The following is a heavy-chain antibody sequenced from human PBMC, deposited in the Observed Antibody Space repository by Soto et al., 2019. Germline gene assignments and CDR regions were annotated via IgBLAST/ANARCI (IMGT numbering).Heavy chain of an antibody. J-gene: IGHJ6*02. Sequence: PSETLSLTCAVSGGSISSGGYSWSWIRQPPGRGLEWIGYIYHSGSTYYNPSLKSRVTISVDRPKNQFSLKLSSVTAADTAVYYCARANSSRGVEVMDVWGQGTTVTVSS. CDR2: IYHSGST. V-gene: IGHV4-30-2*01. CDR1: GGSISSGGYS. CDR3: ARANSSRGVEVMDV. D-gene: IGHD6-13*01.